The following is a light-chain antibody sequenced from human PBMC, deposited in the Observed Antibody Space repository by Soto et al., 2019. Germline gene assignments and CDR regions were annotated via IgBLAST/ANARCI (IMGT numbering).Light chain of an antibody. CDR1: QSVSSN. J-gene: IGKJ5*01. Sequence: EILVTQYIATLSMSLGERATLSCRPSQSVSSNLAWYQQKPGQGPRLLIYGASTRATGIPARFSGSGSGTESTLTISSLQSEDFAVYYCQQYNNWPPITFGQGTRLEI. V-gene: IGKV3-15*01. CDR3: QQYNNWPPIT. CDR2: GAS.